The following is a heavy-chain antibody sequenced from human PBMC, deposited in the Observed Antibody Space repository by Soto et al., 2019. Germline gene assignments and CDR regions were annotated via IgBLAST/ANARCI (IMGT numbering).Heavy chain of an antibody. D-gene: IGHD2-2*01. V-gene: IGHV3-23*01. CDR2: ISGSGGST. CDR3: AKGYCSSTSCPLGV. Sequence: PVGSVRLSCAASGFTFSSYAMSWVRQAPGKGLEWVSAISGSGGSTYYADSVKGRFTISRDNSKNTLYLQMNSLRAEDTAVYYCAKGYCSSTSCPLGVWGQGTTVTVSS. CDR1: GFTFSSYA. J-gene: IGHJ6*02.